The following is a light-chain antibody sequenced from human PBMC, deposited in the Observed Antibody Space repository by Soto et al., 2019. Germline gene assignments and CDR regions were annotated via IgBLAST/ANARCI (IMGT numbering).Light chain of an antibody. Sequence: QSALTQPASVSGSPGQSITISCTGTSSDVGSYNLVSWYQQHPGKAPKLMILEDNKRPSGVSNRFSGSKSGNTASLTISGLQAEVEADYYCCSYAGSSTFVIFGGGTKLTVL. J-gene: IGLJ2*01. V-gene: IGLV2-23*02. CDR3: CSYAGSSTFVI. CDR2: EDN. CDR1: SSDVGSYNL.